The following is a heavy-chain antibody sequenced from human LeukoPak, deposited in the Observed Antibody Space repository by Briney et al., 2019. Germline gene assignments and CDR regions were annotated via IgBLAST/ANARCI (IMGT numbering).Heavy chain of an antibody. CDR3: AKNRNLLLWFGESCLFDY. D-gene: IGHD3-10*01. V-gene: IGHV3-15*01. Sequence: GGSLRLSCAASGFTFSNAWMSWVRQAPGKGLEWVGRIKSKTDGGTTDYAAPVKGRFTISRDDSKNTLYLQMNSLRAEDTAVYYCAKNRNLLLWFGESCLFDYWGQGTLVTVSS. J-gene: IGHJ4*02. CDR2: IKSKTDGGTT. CDR1: GFTFSNAW.